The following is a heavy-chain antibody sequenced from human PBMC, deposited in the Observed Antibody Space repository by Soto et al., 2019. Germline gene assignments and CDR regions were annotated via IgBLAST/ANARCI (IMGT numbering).Heavy chain of an antibody. Sequence: PVESLKISCKSSGYIFSKYWIGWVRQMPGKGLEWMGIIYPGDSDTRYSPSFQGQVTISADKSITTAYLQWRSLKASDTAIYYCVVYSSSSGRHFDYWGRGTLVTVSS. CDR3: VVYSSSSGRHFDY. D-gene: IGHD6-6*01. CDR1: GYIFSKYW. CDR2: IYPGDSDT. J-gene: IGHJ4*02. V-gene: IGHV5-51*03.